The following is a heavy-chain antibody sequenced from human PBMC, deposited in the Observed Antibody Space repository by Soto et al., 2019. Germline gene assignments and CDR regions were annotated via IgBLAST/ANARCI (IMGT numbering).Heavy chain of an antibody. CDR1: GGSFKSGSYS. D-gene: IGHD3-3*01. CDR2: VYHTGRT. CDR3: ARDFAYFDY. V-gene: IGHV4-61*01. J-gene: IGHJ4*02. Sequence: QVQLQESGPGLVKPSETLSLTCTVSGGSFKSGSYSWSWIRQPPGKGLEWIGYVYHTGRTSYNPSLKSRVSLSMDTSKNQFSLNLDSVTAADPAVYFCARDFAYFDYWRQGTLVTFSS.